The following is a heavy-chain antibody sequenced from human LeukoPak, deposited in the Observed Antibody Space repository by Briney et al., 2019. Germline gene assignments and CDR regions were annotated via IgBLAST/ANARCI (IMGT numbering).Heavy chain of an antibody. D-gene: IGHD5-18*01. Sequence: ASVTVSCKLSGYTLAELSIHWVRQVPGKGLEWMGGFDPEDGETFFAQKFQGRVTMTEDTSTDTAYMEPSSLRYEDTAVYYCATQDVDPTMGTGGYSDAFDVWGQGTLVTVSS. J-gene: IGHJ3*01. CDR1: GYTLAELS. CDR3: ATQDVDPTMGTGGYSDAFDV. V-gene: IGHV1-24*01. CDR2: FDPEDGET.